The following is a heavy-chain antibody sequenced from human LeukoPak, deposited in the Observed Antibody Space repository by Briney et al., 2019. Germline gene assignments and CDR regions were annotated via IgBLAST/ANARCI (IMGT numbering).Heavy chain of an antibody. CDR3: ARDYFTRYCSGGSCYFDAFDI. Sequence: SETLSLTCTVSGGSISSYYWSWIRQPAGKGLEWIGRIYTSGSTNYNPSLKSRVTMSVDTSKNQFSLKLSSVTAADTAVYYCARDYFTRYCSGGSCYFDAFDIWGQGTMVTVSS. CDR2: IYTSGST. CDR1: GGSISSYY. V-gene: IGHV4-4*07. J-gene: IGHJ3*02. D-gene: IGHD2-15*01.